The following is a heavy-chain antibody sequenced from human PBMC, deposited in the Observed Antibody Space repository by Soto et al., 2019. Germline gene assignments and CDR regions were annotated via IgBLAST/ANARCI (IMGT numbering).Heavy chain of an antibody. CDR2: MGAHSGHT. Sequence: QFQLVQSGAEVKKPGASVKVSCKASGYNFTRFGISWVRQAPGHGLEWMGWMGAHSGHTRQAQKFRGGLTMTTDAYTYTAYIYLRRLIFDASALHFCGREVQQLAQEDYYQFNGMEVWGQGTTVIVAS. J-gene: IGHJ6*02. CDR3: GREVQQLAQEDYYQFNGMEV. V-gene: IGHV1-18*01. CDR1: GYNFTRFG. D-gene: IGHD4-4*01.